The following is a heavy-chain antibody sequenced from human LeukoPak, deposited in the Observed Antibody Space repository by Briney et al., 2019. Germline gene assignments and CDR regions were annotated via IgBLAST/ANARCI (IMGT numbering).Heavy chain of an antibody. CDR1: GGTFSSYA. Sequence: SVKVSCKASGGTFSSYAISCVRQAPGQGLEWMGRIIPILGIANYAQKFQGRVTITTDESTSTAYMELSSLRSEDTAVYYCARFSSSSSEDLDYWGQGTLVTVSS. J-gene: IGHJ4*02. CDR3: ARFSSSSSEDLDY. CDR2: IIPILGIA. V-gene: IGHV1-69*04. D-gene: IGHD6-6*01.